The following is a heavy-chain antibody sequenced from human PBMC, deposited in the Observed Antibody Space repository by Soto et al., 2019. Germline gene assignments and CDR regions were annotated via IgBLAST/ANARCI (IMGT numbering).Heavy chain of an antibody. J-gene: IGHJ6*02. D-gene: IGHD2-15*01. Sequence: QVQLQESGPGLVKPSETLALTCTVSGGSISNYYWSWIRLPPGKGLEWIGDIYYIGIPNYNPALKSRVTISVDTSNNQFSLNVSSVTAADTAEYYCPRHTSSWKAYSYYYGMDVWGQGTTVTVSS. V-gene: IGHV4-59*13. CDR2: IYYIGIP. CDR1: GGSISNYY. CDR3: PRHTSSWKAYSYYYGMDV.